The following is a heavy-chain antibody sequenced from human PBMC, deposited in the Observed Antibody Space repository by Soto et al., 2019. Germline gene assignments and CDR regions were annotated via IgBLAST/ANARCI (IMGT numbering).Heavy chain of an antibody. D-gene: IGHD1-26*01. J-gene: IGHJ6*02. CDR3: ARLRGGGSYMGVGMDV. CDR1: GGTFSSYA. CDR2: IIPIFGTA. Sequence: ASVKVSCKASGGTFSSYAISWVRQAPGQGLEWMGGIIPIFGTANYAQKFQGRVTITADESTSTAYMELGSLGSEDRAVYYGARLRGGGSYMGVGMDVWGQGTTVTVSS. V-gene: IGHV1-69*13.